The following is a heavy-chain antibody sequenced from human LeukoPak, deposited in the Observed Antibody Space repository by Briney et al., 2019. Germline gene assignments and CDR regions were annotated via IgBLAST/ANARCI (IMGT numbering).Heavy chain of an antibody. V-gene: IGHV3-30*04. CDR1: GFSFRNYA. Sequence: QSGRSLRLSCEASGFSFRNYAMHWVHQAPGKGLECVATISYDGSNKYYGDSVKGRFTISRDNSRNTLYLQMNSLRAEDTAVYYCAREDDAFDIWGQGTMVTVSS. CDR3: AREDDAFDI. J-gene: IGHJ3*02. CDR2: ISYDGSNK.